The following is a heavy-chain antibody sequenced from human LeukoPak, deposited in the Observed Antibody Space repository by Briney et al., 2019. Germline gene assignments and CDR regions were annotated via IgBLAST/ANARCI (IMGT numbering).Heavy chain of an antibody. J-gene: IGHJ4*02. D-gene: IGHD3-3*01. CDR1: GFTFSSYS. CDR3: ARGGFLEPFDY. V-gene: IGHV3-21*01. Sequence: GGSLRLSCAASGFTFSSYSMNWVRQAPGKGLEWVSSISSSSSYIYYADSVKGRFTISRDNAKNSLCLQMNSLRAEDTAVYYCARGGFLEPFDYWGQGTLVTVSS. CDR2: ISSSSSYI.